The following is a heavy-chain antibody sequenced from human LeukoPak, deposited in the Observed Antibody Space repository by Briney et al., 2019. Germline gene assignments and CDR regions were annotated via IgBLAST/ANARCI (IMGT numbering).Heavy chain of an antibody. CDR2: FDPEAGKT. D-gene: IGHD2-21*02. Sequence: ASVKVSCKVSGYTLTELSMHWVRQAPGKGLEWMGGFDPEAGKTIYAQKFQGRVTMTRDTSTSTVYMELSSLRSEDTAVYYCARDIMVMTYYYYYGMDVWGQGTTVTVPS. V-gene: IGHV1-24*01. CDR1: GYTLTELS. J-gene: IGHJ6*02. CDR3: ARDIMVMTYYYYYGMDV.